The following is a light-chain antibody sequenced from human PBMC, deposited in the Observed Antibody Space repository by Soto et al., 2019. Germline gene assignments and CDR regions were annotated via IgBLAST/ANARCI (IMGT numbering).Light chain of an antibody. J-gene: IGLJ2*01. CDR2: EVN. CDR3: SSYGGRSNLV. CDR1: SSDVGAYKF. Sequence: QSALTQPPSASGSPGQSVTISCTGTSSDVGAYKFVSWYQLHPGKAPKLMIYEVNVRPSVVHDRFSGSKSGNTASLTVSGLQVEDEADYYCSSYGGRSNLVFGGGTKLTVL. V-gene: IGLV2-8*01.